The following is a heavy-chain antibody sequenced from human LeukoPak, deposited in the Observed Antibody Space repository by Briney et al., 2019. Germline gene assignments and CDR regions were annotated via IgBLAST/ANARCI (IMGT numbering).Heavy chain of an antibody. CDR2: ISYDGNNK. J-gene: IGHJ4*02. V-gene: IGHV3-30*18. Sequence: GGSLRLSCAASGFTFSSYGMHWVRQAPGKGLEWVAVISYDGNNKYYADSVKGRFTISRDNSKNTLYLQMNSLRAEDTAVYYCAKDGPDYWGQGTLVTVSS. CDR1: GFTFSSYG. CDR3: AKDGPDY.